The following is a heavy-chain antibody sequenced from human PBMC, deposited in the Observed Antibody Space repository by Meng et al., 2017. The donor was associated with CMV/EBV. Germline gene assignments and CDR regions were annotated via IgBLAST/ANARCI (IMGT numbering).Heavy chain of an antibody. Sequence: SFSGYYWSWIRQPPGKGLEWIGEINHSGSTNYNPSLKSRVTISVDTSKNQFSLKLSSVTAADTAVYYCARGQEVVVVPAARTSWFDPWGQGTLVTVSS. V-gene: IGHV4-34*01. D-gene: IGHD2-2*01. CDR2: INHSGST. CDR1: SFSGYY. CDR3: ARGQEVVVVPAARTSWFDP. J-gene: IGHJ5*02.